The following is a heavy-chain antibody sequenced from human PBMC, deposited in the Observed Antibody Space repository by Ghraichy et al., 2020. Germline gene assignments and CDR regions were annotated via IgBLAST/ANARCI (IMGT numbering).Heavy chain of an antibody. CDR3: AKLWGRYFDL. D-gene: IGHD3-16*01. Sequence: GGSLRLSCAASGFTFSSYGLNWVRQAPGKGLEWLSYISSSSSTIHYADSVKGRFTISRDNAENSLYLQMNSLRAEDTAVYYCAKLWGRYFDLWGRGTLVTVSS. J-gene: IGHJ2*01. CDR1: GFTFSSYG. V-gene: IGHV3-48*04. CDR2: ISSSSSTI.